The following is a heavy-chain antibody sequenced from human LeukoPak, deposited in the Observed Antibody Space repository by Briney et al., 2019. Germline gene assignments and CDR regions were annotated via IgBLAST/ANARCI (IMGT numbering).Heavy chain of an antibody. V-gene: IGHV1-24*01. D-gene: IGHD1-26*01. CDR2: FDPEDGET. CDR1: GYTFTRYY. Sequence: ASVKVSCKASGYTFTRYYMQWVRQAPGKGLEWMGGFDPEDGETIYAQKFQGRVTMTEDTSTDTAYMELSSLRSEDTAVYYCATDLGVGATGWGQGTLVTVSS. CDR3: ATDLGVGATG. J-gene: IGHJ4*02.